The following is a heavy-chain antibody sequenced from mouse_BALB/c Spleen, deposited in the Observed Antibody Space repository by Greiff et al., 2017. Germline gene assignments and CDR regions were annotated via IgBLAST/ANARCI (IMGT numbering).Heavy chain of an antibody. V-gene: IGHV2-9*02. CDR1: GFSLTSYG. CDR3: ARADGPWFAY. Sequence: VQLQESGPGLVAPSQSLSITCTVSGFSLTSYGVHWVRQPPGKGLEWLGVIWAGGSTNYNSALMSRLSISKDNSKSQVFLKMNSLQTDDTAMYYCARADGPWFAYWGQGTLVTVSA. D-gene: IGHD2-3*01. CDR2: IWAGGST. J-gene: IGHJ3*01.